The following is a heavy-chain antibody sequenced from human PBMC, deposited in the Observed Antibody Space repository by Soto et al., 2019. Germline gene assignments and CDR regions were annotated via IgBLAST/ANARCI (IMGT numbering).Heavy chain of an antibody. Sequence: PGESLKLSCKGSGYSFTSYWIGWVRQMPGKGLEWMGIIYPGDSDTRYSPSFQGQVTISADKSISTAYLQWSSLKASDTAMYYCASQGAYCSGGSCYPYDAFDIWGQGTMVTVSS. CDR3: ASQGAYCSGGSCYPYDAFDI. D-gene: IGHD2-15*01. V-gene: IGHV5-51*01. CDR1: GYSFTSYW. CDR2: IYPGDSDT. J-gene: IGHJ3*02.